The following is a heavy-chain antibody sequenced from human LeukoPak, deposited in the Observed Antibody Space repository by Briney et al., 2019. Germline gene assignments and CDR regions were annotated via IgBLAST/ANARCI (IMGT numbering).Heavy chain of an antibody. J-gene: IGHJ4*02. Sequence: SETLSLTCAVYGGSFSGYHWSWIRQPPGKGLEWIGEITHSGSTNYNPSLNSRVTISVDTSKNQFSLKLSSVTAADTAVYYCSRSLFSYSGFFDYWGQGTLVTVSS. CDR3: SRSLFSYSGFFDY. V-gene: IGHV4-34*01. D-gene: IGHD5-12*01. CDR1: GGSFSGYH. CDR2: ITHSGST.